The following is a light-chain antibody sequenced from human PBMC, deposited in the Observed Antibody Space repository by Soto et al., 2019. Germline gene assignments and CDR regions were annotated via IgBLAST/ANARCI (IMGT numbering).Light chain of an antibody. V-gene: IGLV2-14*01. CDR2: EIS. CDR1: SSDVGGYNY. Sequence: QSAPTQPASVSGSPGQSITISCTGTSSDVGGYNYVSWYQHHPGKAPKLMIYEISRRPSGVSTRFSGSKSGNTASLTISGLQAEDEADYYCSSYTSSSTLILGGGTKVTVL. J-gene: IGLJ2*01. CDR3: SSYTSSSTLI.